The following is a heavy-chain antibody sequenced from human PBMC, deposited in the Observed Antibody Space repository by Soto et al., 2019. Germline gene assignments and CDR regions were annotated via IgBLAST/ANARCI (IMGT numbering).Heavy chain of an antibody. Sequence: SLTCAVSGYSISSGYYWGWIRQPPGKGLEWIGYIYHSGSTYYNPSLKSRVTISVDTSKNQFSLKLSSVTAADTAVYYCARGRSITNDWFDPWGQGTLVTVSS. V-gene: IGHV4-38-2*01. CDR3: ARGRSITNDWFDP. D-gene: IGHD3-10*01. CDR2: IYHSGST. J-gene: IGHJ5*02. CDR1: GYSISSGYY.